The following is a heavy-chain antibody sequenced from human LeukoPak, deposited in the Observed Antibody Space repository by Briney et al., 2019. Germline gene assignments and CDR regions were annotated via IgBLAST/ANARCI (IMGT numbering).Heavy chain of an antibody. D-gene: IGHD2-15*01. J-gene: IGHJ3*02. V-gene: IGHV4-39*01. CDR2: ISYSGNT. CDR1: GGSIISSDYH. CDR3: ARHCCSAPSKRVFDI. Sequence: PSETLSLTCTVSGGSIISSDYHLGWVRQPPGKGLEWIGTISYSGNTDYNPSLRSRVTISVDTSNNQFSLRLGSVTAADTAIYHCARHCCSAPSKRVFDIWGQGTMVTVSS.